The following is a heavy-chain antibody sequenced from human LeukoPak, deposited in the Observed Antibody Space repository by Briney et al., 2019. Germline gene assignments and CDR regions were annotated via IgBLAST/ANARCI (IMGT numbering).Heavy chain of an antibody. CDR2: IIPIFGTA. CDR3: ARDASIYDSSGYYYLW. V-gene: IGHV1-69*13. CDR1: GYTFTGYY. D-gene: IGHD3-22*01. J-gene: IGHJ4*02. Sequence: SVKVSCKASGYTFTGYYMHWVRQAPGQGLEWMGGIIPIFGTANYAQKFQGRVTITADESSSTAYMELSSLRSEDTAVYYCARDASIYDSSGYYYLWWGQGTLVTVSS.